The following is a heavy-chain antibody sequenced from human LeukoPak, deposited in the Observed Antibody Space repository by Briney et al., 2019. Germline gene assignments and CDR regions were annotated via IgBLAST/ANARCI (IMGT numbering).Heavy chain of an antibody. CDR1: GYTFTGYY. J-gene: IGHJ4*02. V-gene: IGHV1-2*02. Sequence: ASVKVSCKASGYTFTGYYMHWVRQAPGQGLEWMGWINPNSGGTNYAQKFQGRVTMTRDTSISTAYMELSSLRSEDTAVYYCARGRMVRGVTFDYWGQGTLVTVSS. CDR2: INPNSGGT. D-gene: IGHD3-10*01. CDR3: ARGRMVRGVTFDY.